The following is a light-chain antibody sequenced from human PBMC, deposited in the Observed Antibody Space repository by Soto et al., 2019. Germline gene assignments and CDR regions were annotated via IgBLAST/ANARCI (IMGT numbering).Light chain of an antibody. CDR1: QGIGSW. Sequence: DIQMTQSPSSVSASVGDRVTVTCRASQGIGSWLAWYQKKPGKAHILLIYAASSLQSGVQSRFSGSGSGTDFTLTIRSLQPEDCAIYFCKQANSFPITFGQGTRLEIK. CDR2: AAS. CDR3: KQANSFPIT. J-gene: IGKJ5*01. V-gene: IGKV1-12*01.